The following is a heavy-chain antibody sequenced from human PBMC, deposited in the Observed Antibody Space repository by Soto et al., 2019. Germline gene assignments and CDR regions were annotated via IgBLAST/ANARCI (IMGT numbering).Heavy chain of an antibody. J-gene: IGHJ3*02. CDR2: ISWNSGSI. Sequence: PGGSLRLSCAASGFTFDAYAMHWVRQAPGKGLEWVSGISWNSGSIGYADSVKGRFTISRDNAKNSLYLQMNSLRAEDTALYYCAKDLYYDILTGTGRDAFDIWGQGTMVTVSS. D-gene: IGHD3-9*01. CDR1: GFTFDAYA. V-gene: IGHV3-9*01. CDR3: AKDLYYDILTGTGRDAFDI.